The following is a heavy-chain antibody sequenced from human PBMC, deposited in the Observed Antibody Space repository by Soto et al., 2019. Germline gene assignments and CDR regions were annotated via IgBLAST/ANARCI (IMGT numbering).Heavy chain of an antibody. V-gene: IGHV3-11*01. Sequence: QVQLVESGGGLVKPGGSLRLSCAASGFTFSDYYMSWIRQAPGKGLEWVSYISSSGSTIYYADSVKGRITISRDNAKNSPYPPMNRLRAEDPALYFFARVPTNYHYYYHLDRWGIGTPVPLPS. J-gene: IGHJ6*03. CDR2: ISSSGSTI. CDR3: ARVPTNYHYYYHLDR. CDR1: GFTFSDYY.